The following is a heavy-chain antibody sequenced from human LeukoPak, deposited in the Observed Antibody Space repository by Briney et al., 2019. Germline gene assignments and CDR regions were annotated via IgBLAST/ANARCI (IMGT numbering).Heavy chain of an antibody. Sequence: GGSLRLSCAASGFTFSNVWMSWVRQAPGKGLEWVGRIKSKTDGGTTDYAAPVKGRSTISRDDSKNTLYLQINSLETEDTAVYYCTTVANGGDFDYWGQGTLVTVSS. D-gene: IGHD3-16*01. CDR1: GFTFSNVW. CDR3: TTVANGGDFDY. J-gene: IGHJ4*02. V-gene: IGHV3-15*01. CDR2: IKSKTDGGTT.